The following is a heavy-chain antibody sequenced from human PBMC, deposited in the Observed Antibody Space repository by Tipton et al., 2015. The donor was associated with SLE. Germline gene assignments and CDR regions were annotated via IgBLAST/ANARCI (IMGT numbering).Heavy chain of an antibody. D-gene: IGHD2-2*01. J-gene: IGHJ6*02. V-gene: IGHV3-48*03. CDR2: ISSGGSTI. CDR1: GFAFRGYE. CDR3: ARSRFYYYAMDV. Sequence: GSLRLSCVASGFAFRGYEMNWVRQAPGKGLEWVSHISSGGSTIYYADSVKGRFTISRDDAETSVYLQMNSLRVEDTAVYYCARSRFYYYAMDVWGQGTTVTVSS.